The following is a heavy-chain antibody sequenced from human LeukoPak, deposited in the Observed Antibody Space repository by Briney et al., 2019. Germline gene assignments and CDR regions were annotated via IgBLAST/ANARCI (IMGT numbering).Heavy chain of an antibody. V-gene: IGHV1-8*03. CDR3: ARDLGEGRDYYYYYMDV. J-gene: IGHJ6*03. CDR1: GYTFTSYD. D-gene: IGHD3-10*01. Sequence: ASVKVSSKASGYTFTSYDINWGRQATGQGLEWMGWMNPNSGNTAYAQKFQGRVTITRNTSISTAYIELSSLRSEDTAVYYCARDLGEGRDYYYYYMDVWGKGTTVTISS. CDR2: MNPNSGNT.